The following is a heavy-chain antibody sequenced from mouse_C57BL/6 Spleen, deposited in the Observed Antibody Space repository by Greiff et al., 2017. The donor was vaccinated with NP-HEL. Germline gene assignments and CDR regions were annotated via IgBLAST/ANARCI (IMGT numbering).Heavy chain of an antibody. V-gene: IGHV1-69*01. CDR2: IDPSDSYT. Sequence: VKLQQPGAELVMPGASVKLSCKASGYTFTSYWMHWVKQRPGQGLEWIGEIDPSDSYTNYNQKFKGKSTLTVDKSSSTAYMQLSSLTSEDSAVYYCAREGDYGSSLGFAYWGQGTLVTVSA. D-gene: IGHD1-1*01. J-gene: IGHJ3*01. CDR1: GYTFTSYW. CDR3: AREGDYGSSLGFAY.